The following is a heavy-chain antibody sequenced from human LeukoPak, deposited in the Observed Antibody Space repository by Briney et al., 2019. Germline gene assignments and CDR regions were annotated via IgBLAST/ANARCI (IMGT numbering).Heavy chain of an antibody. Sequence: GGSLRLSCAASGFTFSSYWMSWVRQAPGKGLEWVANIKQDGSEKYYVDSVKGRFTISRDNAKNSLYLQMNSLRAEDTAVYYCARDRIDDSSGYYHDYWGQGTLVTVSS. J-gene: IGHJ4*02. CDR2: IKQDGSEK. D-gene: IGHD3-22*01. V-gene: IGHV3-7*01. CDR3: ARDRIDDSSGYYHDY. CDR1: GFTFSSYW.